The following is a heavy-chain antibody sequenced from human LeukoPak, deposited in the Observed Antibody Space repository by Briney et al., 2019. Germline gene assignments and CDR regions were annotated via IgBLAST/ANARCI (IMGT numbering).Heavy chain of an antibody. D-gene: IGHD3-16*01. CDR3: AYRNDYADY. J-gene: IGHJ4*02. Sequence: ESGPTLVKPTQTLTLTCTFSGFSLSTIGVAVGWIRQPPGKTLECLALIYWDNDKRYSPSLESTLTISMDTSKNQMVLTMTNMDTIDTGTYYCAYRNDYADYWGQGTLVTVSS. V-gene: IGHV2-5*02. CDR2: IYWDNDK. CDR1: GFSLSTIGVA.